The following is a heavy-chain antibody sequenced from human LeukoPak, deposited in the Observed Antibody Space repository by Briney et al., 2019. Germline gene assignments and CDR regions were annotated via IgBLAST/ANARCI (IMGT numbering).Heavy chain of an antibody. V-gene: IGHV3-7*03. CDR2: IKQDGSEK. Sequence: GGSLRLSCAASGFTFSGYWMSWVRQAPGKGLEWVAKIKQDGSEKYYVDSVKGRFTISRDNAKNSLYLQMNNLRVEDTAVYYCARTGTTFDYWGQGTLVTVSS. CDR3: ARTGTTFDY. D-gene: IGHD1-1*01. J-gene: IGHJ4*02. CDR1: GFTFSGYW.